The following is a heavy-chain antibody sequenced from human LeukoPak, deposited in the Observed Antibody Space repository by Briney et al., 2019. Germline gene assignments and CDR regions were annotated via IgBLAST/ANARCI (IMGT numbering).Heavy chain of an antibody. D-gene: IGHD3-22*01. CDR2: ISWDGGTT. Sequence: PGGSLRLSCAASGFSFDDYAMYWVRQVPGRGLEWVSVISWDGGTTYYADSVKGRFTISRDNRKNSPYLQMNSLRTEDTALYYCAKAGSSRVVALRYFDCWGQGTLVTVSS. V-gene: IGHV3-43*01. J-gene: IGHJ4*02. CDR1: GFSFDDYA. CDR3: AKAGSSRVVALRYFDC.